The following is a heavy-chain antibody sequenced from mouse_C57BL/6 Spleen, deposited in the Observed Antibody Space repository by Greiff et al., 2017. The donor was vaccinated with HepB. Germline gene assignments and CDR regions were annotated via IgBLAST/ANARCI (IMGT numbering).Heavy chain of an antibody. V-gene: IGHV5-17*01. J-gene: IGHJ2*01. CDR3: ARRTAQSAYYFDY. CDR2: ISSGSSTI. Sequence: EVKVEESGGGLVKPGGSLKLSCAASGFTFSDYGMHWVRQAPEKGLEWVAYISSGSSTIYYADTVKGRFTISRDNAKNTLFLQMTSLRSEDTAMYYCARRTAQSAYYFDYWGQGTTLTVSS. D-gene: IGHD3-2*02. CDR1: GFTFSDYG.